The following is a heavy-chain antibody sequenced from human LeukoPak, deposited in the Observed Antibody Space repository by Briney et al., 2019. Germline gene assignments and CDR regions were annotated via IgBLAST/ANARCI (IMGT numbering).Heavy chain of an antibody. CDR1: GGSFSGYY. D-gene: IGHD1-26*01. CDR2: IKSKTDGGTT. Sequence: ETLSLTCAVYGGSFSGYYWSWIRQPPGKGLEWVGRIKSKTDGGTTDYAAPVKGRFTISRDDSKNTLYLQMNSLKTEDTAVYYCTAGGGATDFDYWGQGTLVTVSS. J-gene: IGHJ4*02. V-gene: IGHV3-15*01. CDR3: TAGGGATDFDY.